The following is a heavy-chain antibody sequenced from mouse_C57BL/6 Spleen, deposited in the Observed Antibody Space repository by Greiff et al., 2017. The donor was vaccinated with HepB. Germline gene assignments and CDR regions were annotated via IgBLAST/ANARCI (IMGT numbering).Heavy chain of an antibody. V-gene: IGHV1-81*01. D-gene: IGHD1-1*01. CDR3: SRGSSDAMDY. CDR2: IYPRSGNT. CDR1: GYTFTSYG. J-gene: IGHJ4*01. Sequence: VQLLQSGAELARPGASVKLSCKASGYTFTSYGISWVKQRTGQGLEWIGEIYPRSGNTYYNEEFKGKATLTADKSSSTAYMQLRSLTSEDSAVYFCSRGSSDAMDYWGQGTSVTVSS.